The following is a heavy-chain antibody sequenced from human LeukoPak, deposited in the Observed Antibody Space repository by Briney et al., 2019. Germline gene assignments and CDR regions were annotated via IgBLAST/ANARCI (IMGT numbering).Heavy chain of an antibody. CDR1: GGSISSHY. J-gene: IGHJ6*03. D-gene: IGHD3-16*01. CDR3: ARARRLGLGYYYYYMDV. CDR2: IYYSGST. Sequence: PSETLSLTCTVSGGSISSHYWSWIRQPPGKGLEWIGYIYYSGSTNCNPSLKSRVTISVDTSKNQFSLKLSSVTAADTAVYYCARARRLGLGYYYYYMDVWGKGTTVTVSS. V-gene: IGHV4-59*11.